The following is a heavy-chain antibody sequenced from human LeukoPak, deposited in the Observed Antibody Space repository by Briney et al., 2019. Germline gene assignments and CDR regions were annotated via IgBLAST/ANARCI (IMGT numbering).Heavy chain of an antibody. D-gene: IGHD6-13*01. CDR2: ISYDGSNK. CDR1: GFTFSSYA. V-gene: IGHV3-30-3*01. CDR3: ARGHSSSWYDDFDY. Sequence: GRSLRLSCAASGFTFSSYAMHWVRQAPGKGLEWVAVISYDGSNKYYADSVKGRFTISRDNSKNTLYLQMNSLRAEDTAVYYCARGHSSSWYDDFDYWGQGTLVTVSS. J-gene: IGHJ4*02.